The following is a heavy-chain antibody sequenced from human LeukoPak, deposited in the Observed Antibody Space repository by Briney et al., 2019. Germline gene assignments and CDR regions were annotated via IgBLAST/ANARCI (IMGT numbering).Heavy chain of an antibody. CDR3: ARLRSGWYSSLDY. J-gene: IGHJ4*02. V-gene: IGHV3-33*01. Sequence: GGSLRLSCAASGFSFSSYGMHWVRQAPGKGLEWVAVIWYDGSNKYYGDSVEGRFTISRDNSKTTLYLQMNSLRAEDTAVYYCARLRSGWYSSLDYWGQGTLVTVSS. D-gene: IGHD6-19*01. CDR1: GFSFSSYG. CDR2: IWYDGSNK.